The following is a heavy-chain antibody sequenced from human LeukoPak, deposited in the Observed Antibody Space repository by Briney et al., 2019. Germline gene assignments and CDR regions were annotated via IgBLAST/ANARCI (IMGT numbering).Heavy chain of an antibody. J-gene: IGHJ6*02. CDR2: ISYGGSNK. D-gene: IGHD6-13*01. V-gene: IGHV3-30-3*01. CDR1: GFTFSSYA. Sequence: GGSLRLSCAASGFTFSSYAMHWVRQAPGKGLEWVAVISYGGSNKYYADSVKGRFTISRDNSKNTLYLQMNSLRAEDTAVYYCARVGSSWLYYYYGMDVWGQGTTVTVSS. CDR3: ARVGSSWLYYYYGMDV.